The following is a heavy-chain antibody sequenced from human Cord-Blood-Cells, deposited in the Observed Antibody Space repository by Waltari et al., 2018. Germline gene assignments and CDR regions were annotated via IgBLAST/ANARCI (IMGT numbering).Heavy chain of an antibody. CDR3: ARDLGTTGTTGY. V-gene: IGHV1-2*02. CDR2: SNPNGGST. CDR1: GYTFTAYY. Sequence: QVQLVQSGAEVKKPGASVKVSCKASGYTFTAYYMHWVRQAPGQGLDGKGWSNPNGGSTNYAKKFEGRVTMTRDTCISTAYMELRRRRCEDTAVYYCARDLGTTGTTGYWGQGTLVTVSS. D-gene: IGHD1-1*01. J-gene: IGHJ4*02.